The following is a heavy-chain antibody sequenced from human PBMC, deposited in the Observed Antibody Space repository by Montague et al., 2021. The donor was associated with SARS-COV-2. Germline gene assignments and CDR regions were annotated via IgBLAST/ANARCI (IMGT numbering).Heavy chain of an antibody. D-gene: IGHD1-20*01. V-gene: IGHV4-4*07. CDR1: GGSISGYY. CDR3: VRDQGRSNWNYPDY. J-gene: IGHJ4*02. CDR2: IYNSGST. Sequence: SETLSLTCTVSGGSISGYYWSWFRQSAGKGLEWIGRIYNSGSTSYNPSLKSRVTMSVDTSKNQFSLKLSSVTAADTAAYYCVRDQGRSNWNYPDYWGQGTLVTVSS.